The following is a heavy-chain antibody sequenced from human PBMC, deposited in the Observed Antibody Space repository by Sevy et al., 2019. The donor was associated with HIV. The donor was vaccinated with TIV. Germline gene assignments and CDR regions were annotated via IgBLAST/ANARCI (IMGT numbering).Heavy chain of an antibody. CDR1: GFTFSSYA. CDR3: AKTTYYYGSGSYYHQDYFDY. J-gene: IGHJ4*02. V-gene: IGHV3-23*01. D-gene: IGHD3-10*01. CDR2: ISGSGGST. Sequence: GSLRVSCAASGFTFSSYAMSWVRQAPGKGLEWVSAISGSGGSTYYADSVKGRFTISRDNSKNTLYLQMNSLRAEDTAVYYCAKTTYYYGSGSYYHQDYFDYWGQGTLVTVSS.